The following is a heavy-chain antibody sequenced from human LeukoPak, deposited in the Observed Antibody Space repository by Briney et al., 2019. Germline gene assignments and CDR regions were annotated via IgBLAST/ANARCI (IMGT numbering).Heavy chain of an antibody. J-gene: IGHJ4*02. CDR2: INPNSGAT. CDR3: ARVAKTGGSHPDFDY. Sequence: ASVKVSCKASGYTFTGYYMHWVRQAPGQGLEWIGWINPNSGATNYAPKFQGRVTVTRDTSISTAYMELGSLRSYDTAVYYCARVAKTGGSHPDFDYWGQGTLVTVSS. V-gene: IGHV1-2*02. CDR1: GYTFTGYY. D-gene: IGHD1-26*01.